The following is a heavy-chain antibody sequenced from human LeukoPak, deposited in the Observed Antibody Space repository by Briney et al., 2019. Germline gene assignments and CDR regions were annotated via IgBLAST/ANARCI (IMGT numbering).Heavy chain of an antibody. CDR2: LYPGYSDT. CDR1: GYSFTSYW. V-gene: IGHV5-51*01. J-gene: IGHJ4*02. Sequence: GESLKISCKGSGYSFTSYWIGWVRQMPGKGLGWMGILYPGYSDTRYSPSFQGHVTISADKSITTAYLQWSSLKASDTAMYYCARSYGDHYANYWGQGTLVTVSS. D-gene: IGHD4-17*01. CDR3: ARSYGDHYANY.